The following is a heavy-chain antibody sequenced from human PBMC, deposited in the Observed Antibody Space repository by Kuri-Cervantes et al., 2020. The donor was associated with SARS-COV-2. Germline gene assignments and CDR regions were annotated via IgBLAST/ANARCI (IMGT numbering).Heavy chain of an antibody. V-gene: IGHV3-30*18. CDR3: AKVFIRGVVAAYYWYFDL. CDR2: ISYDGSNK. D-gene: IGHD2-15*01. CDR1: GFTFSSCG. J-gene: IGHJ2*01. Sequence: LSLTCAASGFTFSSCGMHWVRQAPGKGLEWVAVISYDGSNKYYADSVKGRLTISRDNSKNTLYLQMNSLRAEDTAVYYCAKVFIRGVVAAYYWYFDLWGRGTLVTVSS.